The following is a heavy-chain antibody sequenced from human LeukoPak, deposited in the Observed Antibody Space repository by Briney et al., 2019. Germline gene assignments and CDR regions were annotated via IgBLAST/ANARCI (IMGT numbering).Heavy chain of an antibody. CDR1: GGSISSSSYY. Sequence: SETLSLTCTVSGGSISSSSYYWGWIRQPPGKGLEWIGSIYYSGSTYYNPSLKSRVTISVDTSKNQFSLKLSSVTAADTAVYYCARDPPPRRFDPWGQGTLVTVSS. J-gene: IGHJ5*02. V-gene: IGHV4-39*07. CDR2: IYYSGST. CDR3: ARDPPPRRFDP.